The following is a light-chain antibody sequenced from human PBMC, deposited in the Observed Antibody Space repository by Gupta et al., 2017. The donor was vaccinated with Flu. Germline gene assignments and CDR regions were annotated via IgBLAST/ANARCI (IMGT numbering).Light chain of an antibody. CDR1: QTVSSSY. J-gene: IGKJ1*01. CDR2: GAS. CDR3: HQDFDSPA. Sequence: EIVLTQSPGTLSLSPGEGATLSCRASQTVSSSYLAWYQQKPGQAPRLLIYGASNRATGIPDRFGGSGSGTDFTLTISRLEPEDFAVYYWHQDFDSPAFGQGTKVEIK. V-gene: IGKV3-20*01.